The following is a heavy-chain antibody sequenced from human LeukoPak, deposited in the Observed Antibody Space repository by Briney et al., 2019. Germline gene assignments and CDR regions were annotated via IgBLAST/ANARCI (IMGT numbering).Heavy chain of an antibody. J-gene: IGHJ4*02. CDR1: GGSLSSGNW. D-gene: IGHD1-14*01. CDR2: IFHSGST. V-gene: IGHV4-4*02. Sequence: PSETLSLTCGVSGGSLSSGNWWRWVRQPPGKGLEWIGEIFHSGSTNFNPSLKSRVTISIDKSKNQFSLEVTSVTAADTAVYYCARNAAYNLDYWGQGILVTVSS. CDR3: ARNAAYNLDY.